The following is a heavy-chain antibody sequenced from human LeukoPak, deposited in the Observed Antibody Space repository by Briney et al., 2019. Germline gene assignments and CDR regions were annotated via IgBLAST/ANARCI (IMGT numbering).Heavy chain of an antibody. J-gene: IGHJ5*02. D-gene: IGHD2-21*02. V-gene: IGHV4-59*08. CDR3: ARHSPNTYCGGDCYSNWFDP. Sequence: XXYXGSTNYNPSLKSRVTISVDTSKNQFSLKLSSVTAADTAVYYCARHSPNTYCGGDCYSNWFDPWGQGTLVTVSS. CDR2: XXYXGST.